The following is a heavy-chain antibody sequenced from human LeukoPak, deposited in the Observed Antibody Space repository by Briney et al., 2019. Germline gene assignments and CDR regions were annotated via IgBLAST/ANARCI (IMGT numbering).Heavy chain of an antibody. J-gene: IGHJ4*02. D-gene: IGHD3-10*01. Sequence: SSETLSLTCTVSGGSISSYYGSWIRQPPGKGLEWIGYIYYSGSTNYNPSLKSRVTISVDTSKNQFSLKLSSVTAADTAVYYCARGGMVRGVITRPNYFDYWGQGTVVTVSS. CDR2: IYYSGST. V-gene: IGHV4-59*01. CDR3: ARGGMVRGVITRPNYFDY. CDR1: GGSISSYY.